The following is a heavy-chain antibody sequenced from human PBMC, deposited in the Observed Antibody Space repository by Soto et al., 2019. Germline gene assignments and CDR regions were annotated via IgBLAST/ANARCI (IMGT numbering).Heavy chain of an antibody. D-gene: IGHD1-26*01. CDR3: ASLGGS. J-gene: IGHJ4*02. Sequence: QVQLQESGPGLVKPSETLSLTCTVSGGSVSSGSYYWNWIRQPPGKGLEWIGYIYNSGSTNYNPXPXIXDPQSGATAKNQLSLKVSSVPAAGTAVYYWASLGGSWGQGALVTVS. CDR2: IYNSGST. V-gene: IGHV4-61*01. CDR1: GGSVSSGSYY.